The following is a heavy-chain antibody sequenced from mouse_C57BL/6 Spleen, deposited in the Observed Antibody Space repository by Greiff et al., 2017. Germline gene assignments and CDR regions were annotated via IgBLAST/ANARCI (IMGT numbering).Heavy chain of an antibody. CDR1: GYTFTSYW. J-gene: IGHJ4*01. V-gene: IGHV1-52*01. CDR3: ARSLDDGSSDVSLDY. Sequence: QVQLQQPGAELVRPGASVKLSCKASGYTFTSYWMHWVKQRPIQGLEWIGNIDPSDSETNYNQKFKDKATLTVDKSSSTAYMQLSSLTSEDSAVYYCARSLDDGSSDVSLDYWGQGTSVTVSS. CDR2: IDPSDSET. D-gene: IGHD1-1*01.